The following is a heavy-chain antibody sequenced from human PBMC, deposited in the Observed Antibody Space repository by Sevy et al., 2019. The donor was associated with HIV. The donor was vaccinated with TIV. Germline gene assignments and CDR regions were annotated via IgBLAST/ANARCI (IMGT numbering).Heavy chain of an antibody. Sequence: GGYLRLSCAASGFTFSDYYMSWIRQAPGKGLEWVSYISSSSSYTNYADSVKGRFTISRDNAKNSLYLQMNSLRAEDTAVYYCARATGRFDPWGQGTLVTVSS. J-gene: IGHJ5*02. CDR1: GFTFSDYY. CDR2: ISSSSSYT. V-gene: IGHV3-11*06. CDR3: ARATGRFDP.